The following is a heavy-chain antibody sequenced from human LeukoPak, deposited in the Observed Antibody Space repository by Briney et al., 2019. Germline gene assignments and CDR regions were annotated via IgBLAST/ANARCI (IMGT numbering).Heavy chain of an antibody. Sequence: PGGSLRLSCAASGFTFSNYWMHWVRQAPGKGLVWVSRVNRDGSSTYYADSVKVRFTISRDNAKNTLYLQMNSLRAEDTAVYFCARDDYSSADYWGQGTLVTVSS. D-gene: IGHD6-25*01. CDR1: GFTFSNYW. CDR3: ARDDYSSADY. V-gene: IGHV3-74*01. J-gene: IGHJ4*02. CDR2: VNRDGSST.